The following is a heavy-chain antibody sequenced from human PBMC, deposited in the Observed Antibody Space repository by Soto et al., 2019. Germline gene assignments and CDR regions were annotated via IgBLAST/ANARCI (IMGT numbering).Heavy chain of an antibody. J-gene: IGHJ6*02. D-gene: IGHD3-22*01. Sequence: ASVKVSCKASGYTFTNYYMHWVRQAPGQGLEWMGIINPSGGSTSYAQEFQGRVTMTRDTSTSTVYMELSSLRSEDTAVYYCARAGPMFSGYWVYYYGMDVWGQGTTVTVSS. CDR1: GYTFTNYY. V-gene: IGHV1-46*01. CDR2: INPSGGST. CDR3: ARAGPMFSGYWVYYYGMDV.